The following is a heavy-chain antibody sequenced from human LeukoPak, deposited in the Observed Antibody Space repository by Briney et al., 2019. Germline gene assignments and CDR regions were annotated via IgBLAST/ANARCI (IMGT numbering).Heavy chain of an antibody. D-gene: IGHD6-13*01. Sequence: SVKVSCKASGGTFISYAISWVRQAPGQGLEWMGGIIPIFGTANYAQKFQGRVTITADESTSTAYMELSSLRSEDTAVYYCARDRGSSWSARFSVQNWFDPWGQGTLVTVSS. CDR2: IIPIFGTA. CDR3: ARDRGSSWSARFSVQNWFDP. J-gene: IGHJ5*02. CDR1: GGTFISYA. V-gene: IGHV1-69*13.